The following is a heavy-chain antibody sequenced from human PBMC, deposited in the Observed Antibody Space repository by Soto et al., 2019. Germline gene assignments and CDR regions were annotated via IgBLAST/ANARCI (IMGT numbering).Heavy chain of an antibody. J-gene: IGHJ5*02. V-gene: IGHV5-51*01. D-gene: IGHD2-21*02. Sequence: PGESVKLSRKSSGNCLSGYKGDLESRLTGKGLEWMGIIYPGDSDTRYSPSFQGQVTISVNKSINTAYLQWTSLKASDTAMYYCSRRRSCTPDCYSYPSGQGTLATVSS. CDR1: GNCLSGYK. CDR3: SRRRSCTPDCYSYP. CDR2: IYPGDSDT.